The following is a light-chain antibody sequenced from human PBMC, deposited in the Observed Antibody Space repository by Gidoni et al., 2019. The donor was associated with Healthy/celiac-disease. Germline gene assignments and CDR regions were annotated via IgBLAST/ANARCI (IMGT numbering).Light chain of an antibody. J-gene: IGKJ3*01. CDR1: QGISNY. Sequence: DIQMTQSPSSLSASVGDRVTITCRASQGISNYLAWYQQKPGKVPKLLIYAASTLQSGVPSRFSGSGSGTDFTLTISSLQPEDVATYYCQNYNSALTFXPXTKVDIK. CDR2: AAS. V-gene: IGKV1-27*01. CDR3: QNYNSALT.